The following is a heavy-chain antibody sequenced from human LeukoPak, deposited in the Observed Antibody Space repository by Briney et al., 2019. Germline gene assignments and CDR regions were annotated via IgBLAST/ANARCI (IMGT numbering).Heavy chain of an antibody. V-gene: IGHV4-61*02. Sequence: SETLSLTCTVSGASISSGSYYWSWIRQPAGKGLEWIGRIYISGSTNYNPSLKSRVTMSVDTSKNQFSLKLSSVTAADTAVYYCAREPDCSSTSCYDWNHYYFDYWGQGTLVTVSS. CDR2: IYISGST. CDR1: GASISSGSYY. CDR3: AREPDCSSTSCYDWNHYYFDY. D-gene: IGHD2-2*01. J-gene: IGHJ4*02.